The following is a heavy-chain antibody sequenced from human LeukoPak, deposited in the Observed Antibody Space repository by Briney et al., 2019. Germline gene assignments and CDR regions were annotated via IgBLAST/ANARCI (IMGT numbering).Heavy chain of an antibody. CDR2: IISIFGTA. J-gene: IGHJ3*02. CDR1: GGTFSSYA. Sequence: GASVKVSCKASGGTFSSYAISWVRQAPGQGLEWMGGIISIFGTANYAQKFQGGVTITTDESTSTAYMELSSLRSEDTAVYYCARAQNTRPVYSSSSHAFDIWGQGTMVTVSS. CDR3: ARAQNTRPVYSSSSHAFDI. V-gene: IGHV1-69*05. D-gene: IGHD6-6*01.